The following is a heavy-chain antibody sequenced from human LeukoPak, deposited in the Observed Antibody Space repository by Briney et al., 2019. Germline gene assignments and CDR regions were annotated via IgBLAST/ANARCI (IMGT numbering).Heavy chain of an antibody. Sequence: PGGSLRLSCAASGFTFDDYGMSWVRQAPGKGLEWVSGITSRSTTYYADSVKGRFTISRDNSKNTLYLQMNSLRAEDTAVYYCAKDYYYYDSSGYSRVFFDYWGQGTLVTVSS. CDR2: ITSRSTT. J-gene: IGHJ4*02. D-gene: IGHD3-22*01. CDR1: GFTFDDYG. CDR3: AKDYYYYDSSGYSRVFFDY. V-gene: IGHV3-23*01.